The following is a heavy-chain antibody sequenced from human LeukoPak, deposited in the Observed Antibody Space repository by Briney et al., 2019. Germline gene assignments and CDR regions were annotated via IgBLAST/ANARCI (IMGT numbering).Heavy chain of an antibody. CDR3: TTSTTVTTGDY. Sequence: PGGSLRLSCAASGFTFSSYEMNWVRQAPGKGLEWVGRIKSKTDGGTTDYAAPVKGRFTISRDDSKNTLYLQMNSLKTEDTAVYYCTTSTTVTTGDYWGQGTLVTVSS. CDR2: IKSKTDGGTT. J-gene: IGHJ4*02. D-gene: IGHD4-17*01. CDR1: GFTFSSYE. V-gene: IGHV3-15*01.